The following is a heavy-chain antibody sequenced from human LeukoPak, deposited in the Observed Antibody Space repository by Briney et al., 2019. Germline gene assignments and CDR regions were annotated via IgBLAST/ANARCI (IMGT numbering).Heavy chain of an antibody. Sequence: PGRSLRLSCAASGFTFSSYGMHWVRQAPGKGLEWVAVISYDGSNKYYADSVKGRFTISRDNSKNTLYLQMNSLRAEDTAVYYCAKADTRIAVAGPEFDYWGQGTLVTVSS. CDR2: ISYDGSNK. CDR1: GFTFSSYG. J-gene: IGHJ4*02. CDR3: AKADTRIAVAGPEFDY. V-gene: IGHV3-30*18. D-gene: IGHD6-19*01.